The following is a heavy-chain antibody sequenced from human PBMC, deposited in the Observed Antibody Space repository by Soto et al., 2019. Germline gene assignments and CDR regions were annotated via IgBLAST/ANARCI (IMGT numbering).Heavy chain of an antibody. D-gene: IGHD3-9*01. CDR3: ARGSTVFDV. CDR2: IHYSGST. Sequence: SETLSLTCTVSGGSISSGDYYWSWIRQPPGKGLEWIGYIHYSGSTQKNPSLKSRVIISVDTSKNQFSLRLSSVTAADTAVYYCARGSTVFDVWGQGTTVTVSS. CDR1: GGSISSGDYY. J-gene: IGHJ6*02. V-gene: IGHV4-30-4*01.